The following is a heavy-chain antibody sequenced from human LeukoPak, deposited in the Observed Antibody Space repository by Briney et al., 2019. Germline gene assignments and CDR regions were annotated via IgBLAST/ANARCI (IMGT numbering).Heavy chain of an antibody. CDR2: IWYDGSNK. Sequence: GGSLRLSCAASGLTFSSYGMHWVRQAPGKGLEWVAVIWYDGSNKYYADSVKGRFTISRDNSKNTLYLQMNSLRAEDTAVYYCARHLVGSGGSQGENFDYWGQGTLVTVSS. D-gene: IGHD2-15*01. J-gene: IGHJ4*02. CDR1: GLTFSSYG. V-gene: IGHV3-33*01. CDR3: ARHLVGSGGSQGENFDY.